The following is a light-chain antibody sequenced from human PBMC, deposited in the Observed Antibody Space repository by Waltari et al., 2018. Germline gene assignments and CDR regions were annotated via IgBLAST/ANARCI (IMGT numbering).Light chain of an antibody. CDR2: DAS. Sequence: IVLTQSPANLSLSPGERATPTCRASQSVSTYFAWYQQKSGLPPRLLIYDASNRATNIPARFSGSGSGTDFTLTISSLEPEDFAVYYCQQRYDWPLTFGGGTKMEIK. CDR1: QSVSTY. J-gene: IGKJ4*01. CDR3: QQRYDWPLT. V-gene: IGKV3-11*01.